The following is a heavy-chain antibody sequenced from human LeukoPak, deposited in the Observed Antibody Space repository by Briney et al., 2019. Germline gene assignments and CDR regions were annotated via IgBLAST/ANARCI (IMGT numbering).Heavy chain of an antibody. CDR1: GFTFSSYG. V-gene: IGHV3-30*03. CDR2: ISYDAESD. D-gene: IGHD3-10*01. Sequence: GGSLRLSCVTSGFTFSSYGMHWVRQVPGKGLEWVAVISYDAESDYHVDSVKGRFTVSRDNTKNSVYLLMNSLRVEDTAVYYCAREHIRSGSYELDYWGQGTLVTVSS. J-gene: IGHJ4*02. CDR3: AREHIRSGSYELDY.